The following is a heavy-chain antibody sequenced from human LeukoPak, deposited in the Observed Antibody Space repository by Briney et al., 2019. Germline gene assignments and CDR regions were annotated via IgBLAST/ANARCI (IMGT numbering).Heavy chain of an antibody. D-gene: IGHD3-10*02. CDR3: AELGITMIGGV. CDR1: GFTFSGYE. V-gene: IGHV3-48*03. Sequence: PGGPLRLSCAASGFTFSGYEMNWVRQAPGKGLEWVSYISSSGSTIYYADSVKGRFTISRDNAKNSLYLQMNSLRAEDTAVYYCAELGITMIGGVWGKGTTVTISS. CDR2: ISSSGSTI. J-gene: IGHJ6*04.